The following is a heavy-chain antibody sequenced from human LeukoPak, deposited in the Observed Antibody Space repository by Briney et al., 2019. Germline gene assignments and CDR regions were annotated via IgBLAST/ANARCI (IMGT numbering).Heavy chain of an antibody. J-gene: IGHJ5*02. CDR1: GFTVSSNY. CDR3: ARHGTTGINWFDP. V-gene: IGHV3-66*04. CDR2: IYSGGAT. D-gene: IGHD1-1*01. Sequence: GGSLRLSGAASGFTVSSNYMSWVGQAPGKGLKWVSVIYSGGATSYADSVKGRFTISRDISKNTLYLQMNSLRAEDTAVYYCARHGTTGINWFDPWGQGTLVTVSS.